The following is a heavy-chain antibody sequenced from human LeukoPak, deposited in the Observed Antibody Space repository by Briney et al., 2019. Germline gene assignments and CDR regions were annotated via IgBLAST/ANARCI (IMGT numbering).Heavy chain of an antibody. CDR3: ARSPSPVIVVVRFNWFDP. J-gene: IGHJ5*02. D-gene: IGHD3-22*01. V-gene: IGHV1-69*13. CDR1: GGTFSSYA. Sequence: ASVKVSCKASGGTFSSYAISWVRQAPGQGLERMGGLIPIFGTANYAQKFQGRVTITADESTSTAYMELNSLRSEDTAVYYCARSPSPVIVVVRFNWFDPWGQGTLVTVSS. CDR2: LIPIFGTA.